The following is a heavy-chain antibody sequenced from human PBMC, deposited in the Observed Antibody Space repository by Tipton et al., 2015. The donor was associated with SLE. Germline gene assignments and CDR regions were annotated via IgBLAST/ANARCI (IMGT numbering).Heavy chain of an antibody. CDR3: ARGDCSSTSCYRGLDV. CDR2: IYYSGNT. D-gene: IGHD2-2*02. V-gene: IGHV4-31*03. Sequence: TLSLTCTVSGDSISSGGYYWSWIRQHPGKGLEWIGYIYYSGNTYYNPSLKSRVTISVDTSKNQFSLKLSSVTAADTAVYYCARGDCSSTSCYRGLDVWGQGTTVTVSS. CDR1: GDSISSGGYY. J-gene: IGHJ6*02.